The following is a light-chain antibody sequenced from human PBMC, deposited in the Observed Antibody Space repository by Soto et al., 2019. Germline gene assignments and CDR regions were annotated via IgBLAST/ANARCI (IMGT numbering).Light chain of an antibody. CDR2: AAS. CDR1: QGISHY. V-gene: IGKV1-27*01. J-gene: IGKJ2*01. Sequence: DIQMTQSPSSLSASVGDRVTITCRASQGISHYLAWYQQKPGKVPKLLIYAASTLQSGVPSRFSGSGSGTDFTLTISSLQPEDVATYYCQKYNSAPRTFGQGTNLEIK. CDR3: QKYNSAPRT.